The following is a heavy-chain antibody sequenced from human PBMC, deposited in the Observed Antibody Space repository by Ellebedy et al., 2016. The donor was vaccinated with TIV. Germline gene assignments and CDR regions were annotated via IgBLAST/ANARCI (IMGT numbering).Heavy chain of an antibody. CDR2: IRSDGVDK. CDR1: GFTFSSSG. V-gene: IGHV3-30*02. J-gene: IGHJ5*01. Sequence: GESLKISCAAAGFTFSSSGMHWVRQAPGKGLEWVALIRSDGVDKYHADSVKGRFTISRDNSKNTLYLQMNSLRAEDTAVYYCAKKSYSWFDSWGQGTLVTVSS. CDR3: AKKSYSWFDS. D-gene: IGHD2/OR15-2a*01.